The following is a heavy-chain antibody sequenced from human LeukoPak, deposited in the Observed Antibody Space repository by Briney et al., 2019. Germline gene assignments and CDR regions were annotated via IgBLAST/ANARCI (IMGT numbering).Heavy chain of an antibody. Sequence: GESLKISCKGSGYSFTSHWIAWVRQMPGKGLEWMGIIYPGDSDTRYSPSFEGQVTISADKSITTAYLQWTSVKASDTAMYYCARQGWSSTAYYHIDVWGKGTTVTVSS. V-gene: IGHV5-51*01. CDR1: GYSFTSHW. D-gene: IGHD2-2*01. CDR2: IYPGDSDT. J-gene: IGHJ6*03. CDR3: ARQGWSSTAYYHIDV.